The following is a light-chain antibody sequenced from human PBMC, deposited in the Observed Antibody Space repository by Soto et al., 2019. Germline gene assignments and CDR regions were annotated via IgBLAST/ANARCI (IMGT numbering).Light chain of an antibody. CDR3: QQYNSFTWT. J-gene: IGKJ1*01. CDR2: KAS. Sequence: DIQMTQSPSTLSASVGDRVTITCRASQSISSWLAWYQQKPGKAPKLQIYKASSLESGVPSRFRGSGSGTEFTLTISSLQPDDCATYYCQQYNSFTWTFGQGTKVEIK. CDR1: QSISSW. V-gene: IGKV1-5*03.